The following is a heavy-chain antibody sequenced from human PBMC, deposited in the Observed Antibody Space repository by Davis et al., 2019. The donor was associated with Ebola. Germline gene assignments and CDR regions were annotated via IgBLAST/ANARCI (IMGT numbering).Heavy chain of an antibody. CDR1: GYSFTSYW. V-gene: IGHV5-51*01. D-gene: IGHD6-19*01. J-gene: IGHJ3*02. CDR2: IYPGDSDT. CDR3: ARTEAVAGSDDAFDI. Sequence: GESLKISCKGSGYSFTSYWIGWVRQMPGKGLEWMGIIYPGDSDTRYSPSFQGQVTISADKSISTAYLQWSSLKASDTAMYYCARTEAVAGSDDAFDIWGQGTMVTVSS.